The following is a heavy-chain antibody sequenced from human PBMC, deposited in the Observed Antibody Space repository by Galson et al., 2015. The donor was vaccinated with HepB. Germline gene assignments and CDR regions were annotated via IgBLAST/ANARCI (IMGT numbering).Heavy chain of an antibody. CDR1: GGSVSSGSYY. CDR2: IYYSGST. V-gene: IGHV4-61*01. Sequence: ETLSLTCTVSGGSVSSGSYYWSWIRQPPGKGLEWIGYIYYSGSTNYNPSLKSRVTISVDTSKNQFSLKLSSVTAADTAVYYCARGYCSGGSCYENWFDPWGQGTLVTVSS. CDR3: ARGYCSGGSCYENWFDP. D-gene: IGHD2-15*01. J-gene: IGHJ5*02.